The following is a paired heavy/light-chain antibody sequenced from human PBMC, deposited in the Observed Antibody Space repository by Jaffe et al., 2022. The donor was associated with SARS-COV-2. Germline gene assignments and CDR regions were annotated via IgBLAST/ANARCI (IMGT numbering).Heavy chain of an antibody. Sequence: QVQLQESGPGLVKPSETLSLTCVVSGDSVISEIYWGWIRQPPGKALESIAYISYSGSANYNPSLKSRVTMSLDASKNQLSLKLNSVTAADTAVYYCARRGGRGGRGYSRYFDLWGRGTLVTVSS. CDR2: ISYSGSA. D-gene: IGHD3-22*01. J-gene: IGHJ2*01. CDR3: ARRGGRGGRGYSRYFDL. CDR1: GDSVISEIY. V-gene: IGHV4-61*01.
Light chain of an antibody. CDR3: AAWDDSLESVL. Sequence: QPVLTQPPSASGTPGQRVTISCFGSTSNIGGTTVNWYQQVPGTAPKLLIYLTYQRPSGVPDRFSGSKSGTSASLAISRLQSEDEADYYCAAWDDSLESVLFGGGTKLTVL. V-gene: IGLV1-44*01. CDR1: TSNIGGTT. CDR2: LTY. J-gene: IGLJ2*01.